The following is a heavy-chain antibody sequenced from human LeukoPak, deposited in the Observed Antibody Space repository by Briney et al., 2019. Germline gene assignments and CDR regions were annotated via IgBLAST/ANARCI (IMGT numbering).Heavy chain of an antibody. J-gene: IGHJ3*02. CDR3: ASSYYYDSSGPIWAFDI. D-gene: IGHD3-22*01. Sequence: GSLRLSCAASGFTFSSYAMSWVRPAPGKGLEWMGGFDPEDGETIYAQKFQGRVTMTEDTSTDTAYMELSSLRSEDTAVYYCASSYYYDSSGPIWAFDIWGQGTMVTVSS. CDR1: GFTFSSYA. V-gene: IGHV1-24*01. CDR2: FDPEDGET.